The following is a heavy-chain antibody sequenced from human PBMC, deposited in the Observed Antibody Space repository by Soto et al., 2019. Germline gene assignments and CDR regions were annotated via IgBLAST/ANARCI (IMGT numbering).Heavy chain of an antibody. CDR2: INSDGSVT. D-gene: IGHD6-19*01. Sequence: EVQPVESGGGLVQPGGSLRLSCAASGFTFSDTWMFWVGQAPGKGLVWVSRINSDGSVTSYADSVKGRFTISRDNAKNTPYLQLNSLRTEDTAVYYCARYSSGAGDYWGQGTLVTVSS. J-gene: IGHJ4*02. CDR1: GFTFSDTW. V-gene: IGHV3-74*01. CDR3: ARYSSGAGDY.